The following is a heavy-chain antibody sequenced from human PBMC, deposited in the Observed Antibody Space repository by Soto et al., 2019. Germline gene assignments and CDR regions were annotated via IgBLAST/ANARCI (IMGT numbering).Heavy chain of an antibody. CDR3: ARSGYYYDRLSDY. Sequence: PGGSLRLSCAASGFTFSDYYMNWIRQAPGKGLEWVSYISSSGSIIYNADSVKGRFTISRDNAKNSLYLQMNSLRAEDTAVYYCARSGYYYDRLSDYWGQGTLVTGSS. V-gene: IGHV3-11*01. CDR2: ISSSGSII. J-gene: IGHJ4*02. CDR1: GFTFSDYY. D-gene: IGHD3-22*01.